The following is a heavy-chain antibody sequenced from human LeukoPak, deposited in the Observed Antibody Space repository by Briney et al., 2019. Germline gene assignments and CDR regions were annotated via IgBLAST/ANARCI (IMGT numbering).Heavy chain of an antibody. CDR1: GASISSYY. Sequence: SETLSLTCTVSGASISSYYRSWIRQPAGKGLEWTGRIYTSGSTNYNPSLKSRVTMSVDTSKNQFSLKLSSVTAADTAVYYCASFGVFQYLDYWGQGTLVTVSS. D-gene: IGHD2-8*01. V-gene: IGHV4-4*07. J-gene: IGHJ4*02. CDR2: IYTSGST. CDR3: ASFGVFQYLDY.